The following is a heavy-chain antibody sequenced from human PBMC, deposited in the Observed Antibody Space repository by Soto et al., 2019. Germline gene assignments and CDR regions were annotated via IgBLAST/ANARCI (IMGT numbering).Heavy chain of an antibody. CDR2: IIPIFGTA. V-gene: IGHV1-69*01. J-gene: IGHJ6*02. D-gene: IGHD6-13*01. CDR1: GGTFSSYA. Sequence: QVQLVQSGAEVKKPGSSVKVSCKASGGTFSSYAISWVRQAPGQGLEWMGGIIPIFGTANYAQKFAGRVTITADESTSTAYMELSSLRSEDTAVYYCAREEAAAGTDYYYYGMDVWGQGTTVTVSS. CDR3: AREEAAAGTDYYYYGMDV.